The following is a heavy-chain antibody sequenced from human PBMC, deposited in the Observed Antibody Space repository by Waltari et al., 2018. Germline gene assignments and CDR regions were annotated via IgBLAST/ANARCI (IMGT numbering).Heavy chain of an antibody. CDR2: IYSSGST. V-gene: IGHV4-4*07. Sequence: QVQLRESGPGLVMPSETLSLTCTVSGESISTYYWSWIRQRAGKGLEWIGRIYSSGSTNYNPSLKSRVTMSVDTSKNQFSLKLSSVTAADTAVYYCARERRYCSSSTCYVSNLDVWGKGTTVTVSS. CDR3: ARERRYCSSSTCYVSNLDV. J-gene: IGHJ6*04. D-gene: IGHD2-2*01. CDR1: GESISTYY.